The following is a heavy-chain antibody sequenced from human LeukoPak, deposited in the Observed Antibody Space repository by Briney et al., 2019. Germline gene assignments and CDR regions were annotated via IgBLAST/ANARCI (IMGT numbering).Heavy chain of an antibody. CDR2: ISSSSSYI. CDR1: GFTFSSYS. J-gene: IGHJ4*02. Sequence: GGSLRLSCPASGFTFSSYSMNWVRQAPGKGLEWVSSISSSSSYIYYADSVKGRFSISRDNAKNSLYLQMSSLRAEDTAVYYCAKAGYSSGWPPDYWGQGTLVTVSS. D-gene: IGHD6-19*01. CDR3: AKAGYSSGWPPDY. V-gene: IGHV3-21*04.